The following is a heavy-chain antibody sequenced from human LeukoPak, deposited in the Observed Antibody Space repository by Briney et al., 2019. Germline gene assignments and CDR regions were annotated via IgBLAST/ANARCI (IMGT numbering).Heavy chain of an antibody. Sequence: SETLSLTCTVSGGSISSYYWSWIRQPPGKGLEWIGYIYYSGSTNYNPSLKSRVTISRDNAKNSLYLQMNSLRAEDTALYYCAKVASGSYAGDYWGQGTLVTVSS. J-gene: IGHJ4*02. CDR1: GGSISSYY. V-gene: IGHV4-59*01. D-gene: IGHD1-26*01. CDR2: IYYSGST. CDR3: AKVASGSYAGDY.